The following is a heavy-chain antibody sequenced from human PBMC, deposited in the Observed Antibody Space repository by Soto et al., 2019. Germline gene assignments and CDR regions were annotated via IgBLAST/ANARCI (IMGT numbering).Heavy chain of an antibody. CDR1: GGSFSGYY. CDR3: ARGLVGRYYDSSGYHYPYYYGMDV. V-gene: IGHV4-34*01. D-gene: IGHD3-22*01. Sequence: SETLSLTCAVYGGSFSGYYWSWIRQPPGKGLEWIGEINHSGSTNYNPSLKSRVTISVDTSKNQFSLKLSSVTAADTAVYYCARGLVGRYYDSSGYHYPYYYGMDVWGQGTTVTVSS. CDR2: INHSGST. J-gene: IGHJ6*02.